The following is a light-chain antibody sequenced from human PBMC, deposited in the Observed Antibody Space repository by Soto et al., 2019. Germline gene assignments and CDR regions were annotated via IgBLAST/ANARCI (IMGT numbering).Light chain of an antibody. CDR1: SSNIGAGYD. CDR2: GNS. Sequence: QSVLTQPPSVSGAPGQRVTISCTGSSSNIGAGYDVHWYQQLPGTAPKLLIYGNSNRPSGVPDRFSGSKSGTSASLAITGLQAEDEADYYCQSYDSSLRVFGTETKVXVL. CDR3: QSYDSSLRV. V-gene: IGLV1-40*01. J-gene: IGLJ1*01.